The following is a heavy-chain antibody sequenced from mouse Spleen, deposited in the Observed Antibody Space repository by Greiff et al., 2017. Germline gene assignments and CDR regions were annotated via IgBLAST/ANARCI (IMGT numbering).Heavy chain of an antibody. CDR2: ISNLAYSI. CDR3: ARSYDGYPDY. Sequence: EVKLVESGGGLVKPGGSLKLSCAASGFTFSDYGMAWVRQAPGKGPEWVAFISNLAYSIYYADTVTGRFTISRENAKNTLYLEMSSLRSEDTAMYYCARSYDGYPDYWGQGTSVTVSS. V-gene: IGHV5-15*04. J-gene: IGHJ4*01. D-gene: IGHD2-3*01. CDR1: GFTFSDYG.